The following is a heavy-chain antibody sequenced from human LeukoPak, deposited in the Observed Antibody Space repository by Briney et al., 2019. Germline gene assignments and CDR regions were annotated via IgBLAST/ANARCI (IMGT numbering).Heavy chain of an antibody. D-gene: IGHD3-22*01. CDR2: IKEDGSEK. CDR1: GLTFSSSW. Sequence: GGSLRLSCAASGLTFSSSWMSWVRQAPGKGLEWVANIKEDGSEKYYVDSVKGRFTISRDNVKNSLYLQMNSLRAEDTAVYYCARSYYDSSGSHVDYWGQGTLVTVSS. CDR3: ARSYYDSSGSHVDY. J-gene: IGHJ4*02. V-gene: IGHV3-7*01.